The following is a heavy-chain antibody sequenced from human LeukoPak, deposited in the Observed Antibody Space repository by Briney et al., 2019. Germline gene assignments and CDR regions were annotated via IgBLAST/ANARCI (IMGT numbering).Heavy chain of an antibody. Sequence: GGSLRLSCAASGFGFSNYWMSWVRQAPGKGLEWVAYIKVDETDKYYLDSVEGRFTISRDNAKNSLYLQMNRLRAEDTAVYYCTTIGGLGTDDYWGQGTLVTVSS. CDR2: IKVDETDK. V-gene: IGHV3-7*01. D-gene: IGHD7-27*01. CDR1: GFGFSNYW. J-gene: IGHJ4*02. CDR3: TTIGGLGTDDY.